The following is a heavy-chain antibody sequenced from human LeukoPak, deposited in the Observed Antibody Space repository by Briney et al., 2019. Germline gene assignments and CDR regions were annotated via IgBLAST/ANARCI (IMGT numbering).Heavy chain of an antibody. Sequence: SETLSLTCAVSGYSISSGYYWGWIRQPPGRGLEWIGSIYHGGSTYYNPSLKSRVTISVDTSKNQFSLKLSSVTAADTAVYYCARAALRVGATSFDYWGQGTLVTVSS. D-gene: IGHD1-26*01. CDR3: ARAALRVGATSFDY. CDR2: IYHGGST. J-gene: IGHJ4*02. CDR1: GYSISSGYY. V-gene: IGHV4-38-2*01.